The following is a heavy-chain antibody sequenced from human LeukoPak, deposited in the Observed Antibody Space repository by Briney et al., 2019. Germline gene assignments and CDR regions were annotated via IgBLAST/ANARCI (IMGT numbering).Heavy chain of an antibody. CDR3: ARVAKAAAGSVGYYYYYYYMDV. CDR1: GYTFTSYA. Sequence: ASVKVSCKASGYTFTSYAMHWVRQAPGQRLEWMGWSNAGNGNTKYSQEFQGRVTITRDTSASTAYMELSSLRSEDMAVYYCARVAKAAAGSVGYYYYYYYMDVWGKGTTVTVSS. CDR2: SNAGNGNT. V-gene: IGHV1-3*02. J-gene: IGHJ6*03. D-gene: IGHD6-13*01.